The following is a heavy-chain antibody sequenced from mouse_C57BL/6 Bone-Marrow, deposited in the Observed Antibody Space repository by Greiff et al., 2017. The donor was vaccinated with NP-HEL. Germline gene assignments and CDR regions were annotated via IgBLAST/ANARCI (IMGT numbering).Heavy chain of an antibody. CDR3: ARRWVLFDY. CDR1: GYTFTSYW. D-gene: IGHD1-1*02. Sequence: QVQLQQPGAELVKPGASVKLSCKASGYTFTSYWMHWVKQRPGQGLVWIGMIHPNSGSTNYNEKFKRKATLTVDKSSSTAYMQLSSLTSEDAAVYYCARRWVLFDYWGQGTTLTVSS. J-gene: IGHJ2*01. CDR2: IHPNSGST. V-gene: IGHV1-64*01.